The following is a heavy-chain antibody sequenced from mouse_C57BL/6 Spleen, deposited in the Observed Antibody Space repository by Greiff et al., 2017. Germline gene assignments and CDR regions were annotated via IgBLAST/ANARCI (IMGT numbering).Heavy chain of an antibody. CDR2: IHPNSGST. CDR3: ARRTVVDPFDY. V-gene: IGHV1-64*01. Sequence: VQLQQPGAELVKPGASVKLSCKASGYTFTSYWLHWVKQRPGQGLEWIGMIHPNSGSTNYNEKFKSKATLTVDKSSSTAYMQLSSLTSEDAAVYYCARRTVVDPFDYWGQGTTLTVSS. J-gene: IGHJ2*01. D-gene: IGHD1-1*01. CDR1: GYTFTSYW.